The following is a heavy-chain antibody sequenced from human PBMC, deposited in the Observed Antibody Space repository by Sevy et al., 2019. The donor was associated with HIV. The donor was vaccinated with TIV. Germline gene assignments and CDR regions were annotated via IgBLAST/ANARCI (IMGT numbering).Heavy chain of an antibody. CDR2: IRQDGNEI. CDR3: ARRYFDV. CDR1: GFTFHTYW. J-gene: IGHJ4*02. D-gene: IGHD3-16*02. Sequence: GGSLRLSCAASGFTFHTYWMQWVRQAPGKGLEWVANIRQDGNEIYYADSVKRRFTISRDNAMQSLYLEMNNLRVEDSGIYYCARRYFDVWGQGTLVTVSS. V-gene: IGHV3-7*01.